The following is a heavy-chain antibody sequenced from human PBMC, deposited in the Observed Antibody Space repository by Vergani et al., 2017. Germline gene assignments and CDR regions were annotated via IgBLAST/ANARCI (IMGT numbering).Heavy chain of an antibody. CDR2: IYPADSDT. CDR3: ARHTTYTDS. Sequence: EVELVQSGPEMRKPGESLKISCKGSEYSFGNYWIGWVRQMPGKGLEWMGIIYPADSDTRYSPSFQGPFTISDDKAISTAFLQWDSLKASDTALYYCARHTTYTDSWGQGTLVTVSS. V-gene: IGHV5-51*01. CDR1: EYSFGNYW. J-gene: IGHJ4*02. D-gene: IGHD1-1*01.